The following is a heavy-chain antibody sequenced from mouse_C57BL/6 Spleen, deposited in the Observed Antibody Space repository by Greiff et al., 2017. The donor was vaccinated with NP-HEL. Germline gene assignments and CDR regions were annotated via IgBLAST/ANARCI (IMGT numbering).Heavy chain of an antibody. Sequence: VQLQQSGPELVKPGASVKMSCKASGYTFTDYNMHWVKQSHGKSLEWIGYINPNNGGTSYNQKFKGKATLTVNKSSSTAYMELRSLTSEDSAVYYCARKGGLITTVRYFDVWGTGTTVTVSS. D-gene: IGHD1-1*01. CDR1: GYTFTDYN. CDR3: ARKGGLITTVRYFDV. CDR2: INPNNGGT. J-gene: IGHJ1*03. V-gene: IGHV1-22*01.